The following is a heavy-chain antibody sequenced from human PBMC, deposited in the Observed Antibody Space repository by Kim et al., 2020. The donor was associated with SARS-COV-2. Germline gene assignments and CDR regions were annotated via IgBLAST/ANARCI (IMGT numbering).Heavy chain of an antibody. Sequence: GGSLRLSRAASGLTFSSYGMHWVRQAPGKGLEWVAVISYDGSNKYYADSVKGRFTISRDNSKNTLYLQMNSLRAEDTAVYYCATNEGVEMATILYYGMDVWGQGTTVTVSS. CDR3: ATNEGVEMATILYYGMDV. D-gene: IGHD5-12*01. J-gene: IGHJ6*02. CDR1: GLTFSSYG. V-gene: IGHV3-33*05. CDR2: ISYDGSNK.